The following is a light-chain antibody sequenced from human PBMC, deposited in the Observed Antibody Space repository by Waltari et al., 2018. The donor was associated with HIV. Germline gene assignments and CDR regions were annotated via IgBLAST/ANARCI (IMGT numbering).Light chain of an antibody. J-gene: IGLJ1*01. Sequence: QSALTQPASVSGSPGQSLTISCPGTSSDVGGYNYVSWYQQHPGKAPKLMIYDVSNRPSGVSNRFSGSKSGNTASLTISGLQAEDEADYYCSSYTSSSTLEVFGTGTKVTVL. CDR3: SSYTSSSTLEV. CDR2: DVS. CDR1: SSDVGGYNY. V-gene: IGLV2-14*01.